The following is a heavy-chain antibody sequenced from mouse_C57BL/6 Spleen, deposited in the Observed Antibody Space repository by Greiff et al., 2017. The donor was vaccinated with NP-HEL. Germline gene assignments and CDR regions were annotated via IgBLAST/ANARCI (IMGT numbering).Heavy chain of an antibody. CDR1: GYTFTDYN. Sequence: EVQLQQSGPELVKPGASVKMSCKASGYTFTDYNMHWVKQSHGKSLEWIGYINPNNGGTSYNQKFKGKATLTVNKSSSTAYMELRSLTSEDSAVYDGARGAIYYEYDDDAMDYWGQGTSVTVSS. D-gene: IGHD2-4*01. CDR3: ARGAIYYEYDDDAMDY. CDR2: INPNNGGT. J-gene: IGHJ4*01. V-gene: IGHV1-22*01.